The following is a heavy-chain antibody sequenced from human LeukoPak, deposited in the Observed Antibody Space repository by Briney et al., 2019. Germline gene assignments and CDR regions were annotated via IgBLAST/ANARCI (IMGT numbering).Heavy chain of an antibody. V-gene: IGHV3-21*01. CDR2: ISSSSSYI. J-gene: IGHJ4*02. CDR3: ARDSIVAYDY. Sequence: GSLRLSCAASGFPFSTYSMNWVRQAPGKGLEWVSSISSSSSYIYYADSVKGRFTASRDNAKNSLYLQMNSLRAEDTAVYYCARDSIVAYDYWGQGTLVTVSS. CDR1: GFPFSTYS. D-gene: IGHD1-26*01.